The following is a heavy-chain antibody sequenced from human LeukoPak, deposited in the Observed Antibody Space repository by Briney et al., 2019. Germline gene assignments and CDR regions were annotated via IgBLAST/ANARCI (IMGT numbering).Heavy chain of an antibody. D-gene: IGHD2-2*01. CDR3: ARLGPAAMAPPFDY. CDR1: GYSFTSYW. J-gene: IGHJ4*02. Sequence: GGSLKISCKGSGYSFTSYWISWVRQMPGKGLEWMGRIDPSDSYTNYSPSFQGHVTISADKSISTGYLQWSSLKASDTAMYYCARLGPAAMAPPFDYWGQGTLVTVSS. V-gene: IGHV5-10-1*01. CDR2: IDPSDSYT.